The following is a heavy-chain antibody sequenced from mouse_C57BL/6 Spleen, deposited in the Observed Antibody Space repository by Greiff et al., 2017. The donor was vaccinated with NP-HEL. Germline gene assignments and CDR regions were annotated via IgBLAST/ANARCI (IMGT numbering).Heavy chain of an antibody. Sequence: VQLQQSGAELVKPGASVKISCKASGYAFSSYWMNWVKQRPGKGLEWIGQIYPGDGDTNYNGKFKGKATLTADKSSSTAYMQLSSLTSEDSAVYFCARDGYYGYFDYWGQGTPLTVSS. CDR2: IYPGDGDT. CDR1: GYAFSSYW. J-gene: IGHJ2*01. CDR3: ARDGYYGYFDY. V-gene: IGHV1-80*01. D-gene: IGHD2-3*01.